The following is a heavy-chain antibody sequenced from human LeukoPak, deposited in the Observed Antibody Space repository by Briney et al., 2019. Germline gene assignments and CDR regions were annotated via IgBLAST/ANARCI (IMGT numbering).Heavy chain of an antibody. CDR2: IEGNGGGT. Sequence: PGGSLRLSCAVSGITLSNYGMSWVRQAPGQGLEWVADIEGNGGGTYYADSVKGRFTISRDNSKNRVYLQMSSLRAEDTAMYYCARSYLSCTGGNCYLDYWGQGTLVTVSS. CDR3: ARSYLSCTGGNCYLDY. D-gene: IGHD4-23*01. CDR1: GITLSNYG. J-gene: IGHJ4*02. V-gene: IGHV3-23*01.